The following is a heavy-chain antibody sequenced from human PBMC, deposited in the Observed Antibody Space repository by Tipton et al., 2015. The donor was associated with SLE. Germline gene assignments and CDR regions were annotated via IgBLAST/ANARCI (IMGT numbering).Heavy chain of an antibody. J-gene: IGHJ3*02. CDR1: GYSFTSYW. CDR3: ARLDIVVGPAQGDAFVI. V-gene: IGHV5-51*03. D-gene: IGHD2-2*03. CDR2: IYPGDSDT. Sequence: QLVQSGAEVKKPGESLKISCKGSGYSFTSYWIGRVCQMPGKGLEWMGIIYPGDSDTRYSPSFQGHVTISADKSISTAYLQWGSLKASDTAMYYCARLDIVVGPAQGDAFVIWCQEAMVTASS.